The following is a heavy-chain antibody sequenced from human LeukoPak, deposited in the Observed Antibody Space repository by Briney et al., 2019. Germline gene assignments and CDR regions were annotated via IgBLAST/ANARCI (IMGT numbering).Heavy chain of an antibody. D-gene: IGHD1-20*01. J-gene: IGHJ5*02. CDR2: IYTSGST. Sequence: PSETLSLTCTVSGGSISNYYWSWIRQPAGKGLEWIGRIYTSGSTNYNPSLKSRVTMSVDTSKNQFSLKLSSVTAADTAVYYCASQYNWNDGGWFDPWGQGTLVTVSS. V-gene: IGHV4-4*07. CDR1: GGSISNYY. CDR3: ASQYNWNDGGWFDP.